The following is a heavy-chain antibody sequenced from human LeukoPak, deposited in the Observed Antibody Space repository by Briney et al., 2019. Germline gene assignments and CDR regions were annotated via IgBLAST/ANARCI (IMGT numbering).Heavy chain of an antibody. CDR3: ARHFAFPHYYDSSGYPIDAFDI. J-gene: IGHJ3*02. D-gene: IGHD3-22*01. V-gene: IGHV5-51*01. CDR2: IYPSDSET. Sequence: GESLKISCKGSGYSFTSYWIGWVRQMPGKGLEWMGIIYPSDSETKYSPSFQGQVTISADKSISTAYLQWSSLKASDTAMYYCARHFAFPHYYDSSGYPIDAFDIWGQGTMVTVSS. CDR1: GYSFTSYW.